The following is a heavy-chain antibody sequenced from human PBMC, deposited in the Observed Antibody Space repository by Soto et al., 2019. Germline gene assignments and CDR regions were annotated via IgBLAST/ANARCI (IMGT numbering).Heavy chain of an antibody. V-gene: IGHV1-46*01. CDR1: RYTFTNYY. J-gene: IGHJ6*02. CDR3: ARPGAGYCISTSCSNDYSYGMDV. CDR2: INPSGGST. D-gene: IGHD2-2*01. Sequence: VASVKVSCKASRYTFTNYYMHWVRQAPGQGLEWMGIINPSGGSTSYAQKFQGRVTMTGDTSTSTVYMELSSLRSEDTAVYYCARPGAGYCISTSCSNDYSYGMDVWGQGTTVTVSS.